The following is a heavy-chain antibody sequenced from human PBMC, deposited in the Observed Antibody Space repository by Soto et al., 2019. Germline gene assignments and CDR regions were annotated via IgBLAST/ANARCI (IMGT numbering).Heavy chain of an antibody. J-gene: IGHJ6*02. Sequence: GGSLRLSCAASGFTVSSNYMSWVRQAPGKGLEWVSVIYSGGSTYYADSVKGRFTISRHNSKNTLYLQMNSLRAEDTAVYYCARGVSPYDYDFWSGYYEYYYYGMDVWGQGTTVTVSS. CDR2: IYSGGST. D-gene: IGHD3-3*01. CDR3: ARGVSPYDYDFWSGYYEYYYYGMDV. V-gene: IGHV3-53*04. CDR1: GFTVSSNY.